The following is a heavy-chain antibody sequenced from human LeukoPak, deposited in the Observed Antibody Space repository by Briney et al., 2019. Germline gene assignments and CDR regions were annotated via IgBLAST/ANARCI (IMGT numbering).Heavy chain of an antibody. Sequence: GASVRVSCKASGYTFTSYYMHWVRQAPGQGLEWMGIINPSGGSTSYAQKFQGRVTMTRDTSTSTVYMELSRLRSDDTAVYYCARDPGAAAYSFDYWGQGTLVTVSS. CDR2: INPSGGST. CDR3: ARDPGAAAYSFDY. CDR1: GYTFTSYY. V-gene: IGHV1-46*01. J-gene: IGHJ4*02. D-gene: IGHD6-13*01.